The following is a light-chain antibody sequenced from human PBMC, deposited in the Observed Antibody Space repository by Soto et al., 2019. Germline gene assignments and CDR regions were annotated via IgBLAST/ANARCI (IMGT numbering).Light chain of an antibody. CDR1: RSVGTN. J-gene: IGKJ4*01. Sequence: EIVMTQSPATLSVSPGERATLSCRTSRSVGTNLAWYQQKPGQAPRLLIHGASTRATGFPARFSVSGSGTEFTLTISGLQSEDFAVYFCQQYSNWPPVTFGGGTKVEIK. V-gene: IGKV3-15*01. CDR2: GAS. CDR3: QQYSNWPPVT.